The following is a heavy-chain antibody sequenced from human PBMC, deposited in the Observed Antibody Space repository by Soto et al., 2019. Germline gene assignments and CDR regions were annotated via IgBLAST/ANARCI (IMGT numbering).Heavy chain of an antibody. J-gene: IGHJ4*02. CDR1: GTSISSYY. V-gene: IGHV4-59*01. CDR2: IHYSGTT. D-gene: IGHD6-13*01. Sequence: SETLSLTCTVSGTSISSYYWSWIRQPPGKGLEWIANIHYSGTTSFFPSYNPSLRSRVTISEDTSKNRFSLKLLSVTTADTAVYFCAAGEASSRNLAPYYLDFWGQGTLVTVSS. CDR3: AAGEASSRNLAPYYLDF.